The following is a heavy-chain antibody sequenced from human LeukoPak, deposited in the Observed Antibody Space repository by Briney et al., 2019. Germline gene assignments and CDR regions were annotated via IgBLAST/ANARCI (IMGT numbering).Heavy chain of an antibody. D-gene: IGHD1-26*01. CDR1: GYTFTSLG. J-gene: IGHJ4*02. Sequence: ASVKVSCKAYGYTFTSLGIKWVRQAPGQWLEWMGWISAYNGNTNYAQKLQGRVTMTTDTSTSTAYMELRSLRSDDTAVYYCARDLGSNYGAPFDYWGQGTLVTVSS. CDR2: ISAYNGNT. CDR3: ARDLGSNYGAPFDY. V-gene: IGHV1-18*01.